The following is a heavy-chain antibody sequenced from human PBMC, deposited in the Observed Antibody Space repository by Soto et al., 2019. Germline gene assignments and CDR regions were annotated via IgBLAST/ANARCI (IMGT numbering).Heavy chain of an antibody. Sequence: GGSLRLSCASSGVTFSSYAMSWVRQAPGKGLEWVSAISGSGGSTYYADSVKGRFTISRDNSKNTLYLQMNSLRAEDTAVYYCAIPVVVVAATDAFDIWGQGTMVTVSS. CDR3: AIPVVVVAATDAFDI. CDR1: GVTFSSYA. V-gene: IGHV3-23*01. CDR2: ISGSGGST. D-gene: IGHD2-15*01. J-gene: IGHJ3*02.